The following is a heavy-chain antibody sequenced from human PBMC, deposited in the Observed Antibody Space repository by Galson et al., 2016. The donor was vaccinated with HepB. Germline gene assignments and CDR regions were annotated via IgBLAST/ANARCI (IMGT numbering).Heavy chain of an antibody. V-gene: IGHV4-4*02. CDR2: VYHGGST. D-gene: IGHD4-17*01. J-gene: IGHJ5*02. CDR3: ARDHPGGDSEGA. CDR1: GDSISSSKW. Sequence: ETLSLTCTVSGDSISSSKWWTWVRQTPEKGLEWIGEVYHGGSTNYNPSLKGRVIISVDKSTNQFSLKLTSVTAADTAMYYCARDHPGGDSEGAWGPGTLVTVSS.